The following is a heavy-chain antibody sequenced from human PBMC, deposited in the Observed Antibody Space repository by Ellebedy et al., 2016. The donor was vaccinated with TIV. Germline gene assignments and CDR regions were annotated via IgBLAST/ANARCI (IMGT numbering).Heavy chain of an antibody. Sequence: ASVKVSXKASGYTFTGYYMHWVRQAPGQGLEWMGWINPNSGGTNYAQKFQGRVTMTRDTSISTAYMELSRLRSDDTAVYYCASSLVGTNYYYMDVWGKGTTVTVSS. CDR1: GYTFTGYY. V-gene: IGHV1-2*02. CDR2: INPNSGGT. J-gene: IGHJ6*03. CDR3: ASSLVGTNYYYMDV.